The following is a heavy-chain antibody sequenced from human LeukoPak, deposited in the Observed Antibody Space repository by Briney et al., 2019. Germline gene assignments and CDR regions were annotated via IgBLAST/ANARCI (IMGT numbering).Heavy chain of an antibody. CDR3: ARGVGELFEITIDY. Sequence: SETLSLTCTVSGGSISNVDYYWSWIRQPPGKGLEWIGYIYYSGSTYYNPSLKSRVNIPIDTSKNQFSLRLTSVTAADTAVYYCARGVGELFEITIDYWGQGTLVTVSS. V-gene: IGHV4-30-4*01. D-gene: IGHD3-10*01. CDR2: IYYSGST. CDR1: GGSISNVDYY. J-gene: IGHJ4*02.